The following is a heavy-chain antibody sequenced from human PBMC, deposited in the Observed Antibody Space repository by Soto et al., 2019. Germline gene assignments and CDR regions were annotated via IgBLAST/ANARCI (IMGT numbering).Heavy chain of an antibody. CDR1: GVSISSGDYY. CDR3: PRWVWGSYRAYYFDY. D-gene: IGHD3-16*02. V-gene: IGHV4-30-4*01. J-gene: IGHJ4*01. CDR2: IYYSGST. Sequence: SETLSLTCTVSGVSISSGDYYWSWIRQPPGKGLEWIGYIYYSGSTYYNPSLKSRVTISVDTSKNQFSLKLSSVTAADTAVYYCPRWVWGSYRAYYFDYWGQGTLVTVSS.